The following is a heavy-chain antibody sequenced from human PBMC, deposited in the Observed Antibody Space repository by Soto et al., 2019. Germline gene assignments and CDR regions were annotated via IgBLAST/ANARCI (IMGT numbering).Heavy chain of an antibody. CDR1: GFIFSTYG. J-gene: IGHJ4*02. CDR2: VWDDGSTK. CDR3: ASDRGWAGDGYFDQ. D-gene: IGHD2-21*02. Sequence: QVQLVESGGGVVQPGRSLRLSCAASGFIFSTYGMHWVRQAPGKGLEWVAVVWDDGSTKYYADAVKGRFTLSRENSKNTLYLKMNRLRVEDTALDYCASDRGWAGDGYFDQWGQGSLVTVSS. V-gene: IGHV3-33*01.